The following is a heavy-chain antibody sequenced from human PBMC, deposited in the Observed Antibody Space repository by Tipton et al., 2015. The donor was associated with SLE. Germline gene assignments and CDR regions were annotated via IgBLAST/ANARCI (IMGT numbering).Heavy chain of an antibody. D-gene: IGHD3-22*01. CDR2: IKQDGSEK. J-gene: IGHJ3*02. V-gene: IGHV3-7*05. Sequence: SLRLSCAASGFTFSSYWMSWVRQAPGKGLEWVANIKQDGSEKYYVDSVKGRFTISRDNAKNSLYLQMNSLRADDTALYYCAKYSDDSSGYDAFDIWGQGTMVTVSS. CDR1: GFTFSSYW. CDR3: AKYSDDSSGYDAFDI.